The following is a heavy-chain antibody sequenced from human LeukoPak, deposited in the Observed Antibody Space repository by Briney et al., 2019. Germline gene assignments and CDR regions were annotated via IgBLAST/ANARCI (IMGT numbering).Heavy chain of an antibody. Sequence: VASVKVSCKASGYTFTSYYMHWVRQAPGQGLEWMGIINPSGGSTSYAQKFQGRVTMTRDTSTSTVYMELSSLGSEDTAVYYCAREGSPSSGASDAFDIWGQGTMVTVSS. V-gene: IGHV1-46*01. CDR2: INPSGGST. J-gene: IGHJ3*02. CDR3: AREGSPSSGASDAFDI. D-gene: IGHD6-19*01. CDR1: GYTFTSYY.